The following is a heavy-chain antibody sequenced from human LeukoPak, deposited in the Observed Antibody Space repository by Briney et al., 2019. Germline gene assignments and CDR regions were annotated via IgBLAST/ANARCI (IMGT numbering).Heavy chain of an antibody. CDR3: ARLPEVTHYYDSSGYKDAFDI. CDR2: IWYDGSNK. D-gene: IGHD3-22*01. J-gene: IGHJ3*02. CDR1: GFTFSSYG. Sequence: GGSLRLSCAVSGFTFSSYGMHWVRQAPGKGLEWVAVIWYDGSNKYYADSVKGRFTISRDNSKNTLYLQMNSLRAEDTAVYYCARLPEVTHYYDSSGYKDAFDIWGQGTMVTVSS. V-gene: IGHV3-33*01.